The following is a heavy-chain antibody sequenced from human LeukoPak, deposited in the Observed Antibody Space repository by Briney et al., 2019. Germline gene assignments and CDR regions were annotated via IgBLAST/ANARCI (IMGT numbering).Heavy chain of an antibody. CDR1: GGSLSSRSHY. CDR2: MFYSGST. J-gene: IGHJ5*02. Sequence: PSETLSLTCTVSGGSLSSRSHYWGWIRQTPGKGLEWIGSMFYSGSTYYNPSLKSRVIIFVDTSKNQFYLKVSSVTAADTAVYYCARADVGINWFDPWGQGTLVTVSS. V-gene: IGHV4-39*01. D-gene: IGHD1-26*01. CDR3: ARADVGINWFDP.